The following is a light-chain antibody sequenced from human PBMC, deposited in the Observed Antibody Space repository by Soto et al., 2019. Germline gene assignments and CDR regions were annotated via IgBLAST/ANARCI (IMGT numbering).Light chain of an antibody. CDR1: QSVDAY. V-gene: IGKV1-39*01. Sequence: IQMTQSPSSLSASEGIRVTITCRASQSVDAYLHWFQQKPGKPPKLLIYAASTLQSGVPSRFSGSGYETDFNLTISSLQPEDFATYYCQQSHSAPYTFGQGTKVDIK. J-gene: IGKJ2*01. CDR3: QQSHSAPYT. CDR2: AAS.